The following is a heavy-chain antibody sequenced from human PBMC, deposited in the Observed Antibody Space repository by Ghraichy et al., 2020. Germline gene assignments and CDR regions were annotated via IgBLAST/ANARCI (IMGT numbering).Heavy chain of an antibody. D-gene: IGHD5-18*01. CDR2: ISWNSGST. CDR1: GFAFDDYG. J-gene: IGHJ6*02. Sequence: LSLTCAASGFAFDDYGMHWVRQAPGKGLEWVAAISWNSGSTGYVDSVKGRFIISRDNAKNSLFLQMNSLRPEDTALYYCAKDRGLGFSYGEDYYGLDVWGQGTTVSVSS. CDR3: AKDRGLGFSYGEDYYGLDV. V-gene: IGHV3-9*01.